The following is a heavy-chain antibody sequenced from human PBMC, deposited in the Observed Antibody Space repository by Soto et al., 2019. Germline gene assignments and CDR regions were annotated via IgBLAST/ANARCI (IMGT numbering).Heavy chain of an antibody. CDR3: AREPTVTDAKNDAFDF. Sequence: QVQLVQSGAELKQPGASVKVSCKASGYTFSNYDINWVRQATGQGLEWMGWVNPRSGNRGYAQRFQGRVTMTRDTSTNTAYMELTSLTTDDTAVYYCAREPTVTDAKNDAFDFWGQGTMVTVSP. J-gene: IGHJ3*01. CDR1: GYTFSNYD. D-gene: IGHD2-21*02. V-gene: IGHV1-8*01. CDR2: VNPRSGNR.